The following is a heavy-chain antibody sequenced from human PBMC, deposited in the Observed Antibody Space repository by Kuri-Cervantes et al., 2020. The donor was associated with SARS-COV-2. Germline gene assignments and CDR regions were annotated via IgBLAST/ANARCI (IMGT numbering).Heavy chain of an antibody. J-gene: IGHJ4*02. CDR2: IGTAGDT. D-gene: IGHD6-13*01. Sequence: GGSLRLSCAACGFTFSSYDMHWVRQATGKGLEWVSAIGTAGDTYYPGSVKGQFTISRENAKNSLYLQMNSLRAEDTAVYYCAKTLRVYSSSPFDYWGQGTLVTVSS. CDR3: AKTLRVYSSSPFDY. V-gene: IGHV3-13*03. CDR1: GFTFSSYD.